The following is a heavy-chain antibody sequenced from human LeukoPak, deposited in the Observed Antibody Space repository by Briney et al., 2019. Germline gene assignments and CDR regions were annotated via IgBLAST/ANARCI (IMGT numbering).Heavy chain of an antibody. J-gene: IGHJ6*03. CDR2: FYYSGRT. V-gene: IGHV4-59*01. D-gene: IGHD3-3*01. Sequence: PSQTLSLTCTVSVGSIRSYYWSWMPGSPGKGLEWSRYFYYSGRTNYNPSLKSRITISVDTSKNQFSLKLSSVTAADTAVYYCARGLLDALPYYDFWSGYYDYYYDYMDVWGKGTTVTVSS. CDR3: ARGLLDALPYYDFWSGYYDYYYDYMDV. CDR1: VGSIRSYY.